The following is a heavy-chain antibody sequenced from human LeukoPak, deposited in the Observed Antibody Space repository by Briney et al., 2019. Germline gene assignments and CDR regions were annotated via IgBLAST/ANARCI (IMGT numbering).Heavy chain of an antibody. CDR2: ISAYNGNT. CDR3: ARVLGTVTTGYYGMDV. J-gene: IGHJ6*02. CDR1: GYTFTSYG. Sequence: GASVKVSCKASGYTFTSYGISWVRQAPGQGLEWMGWISAYNGNTNYAQKLQGRVTMTTDTSTSTAYMELRSLRSGGTAVYYCARVLGTVTTGYYGMDVWGQGTTVTVSS. D-gene: IGHD4-17*01. V-gene: IGHV1-18*01.